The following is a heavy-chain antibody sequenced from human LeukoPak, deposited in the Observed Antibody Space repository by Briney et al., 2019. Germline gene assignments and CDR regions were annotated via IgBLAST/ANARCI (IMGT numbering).Heavy chain of an antibody. CDR3: ARDYYASGSHDS. Sequence: GGSLRLSCAASGFTFSSFRMTWVRQASGKGLEWVANIRQDGSAKYYVDSVKGRFTISRDNAKNSLCLQLNSLRAEDTAVYYCARDYYASGSHDSWGQGALVTVSS. D-gene: IGHD3-10*01. CDR1: GFTFSSFR. V-gene: IGHV3-7*04. CDR2: IRQDGSAK. J-gene: IGHJ4*02.